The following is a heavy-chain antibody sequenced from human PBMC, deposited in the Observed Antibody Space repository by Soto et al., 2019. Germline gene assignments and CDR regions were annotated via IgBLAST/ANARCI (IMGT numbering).Heavy chain of an antibody. CDR2: MNPNSGNT. J-gene: IGHJ5*02. D-gene: IGHD2-2*02. CDR1: GYTFTSYD. Sequence: GSSVKVSCKASGYTFTSYDINWVRQATGQGLEWMGWMNPNSGNTGYAQKFQGRVTMTRNTSISTAYMELSSLRSKDTAVYYCARGRGYCNSTSCYRGNWFDPWGQGTLVTVSS. V-gene: IGHV1-8*01. CDR3: ARGRGYCNSTSCYRGNWFDP.